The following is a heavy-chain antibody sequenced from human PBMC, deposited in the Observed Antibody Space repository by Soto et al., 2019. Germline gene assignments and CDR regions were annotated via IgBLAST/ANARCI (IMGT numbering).Heavy chain of an antibody. V-gene: IGHV1-69*06. J-gene: IGHJ6*02. D-gene: IGHD3-3*01. CDR3: ARELTIFGVVTDYYGMDV. CDR1: GGTFSSYS. Sequence: GASVKVSCKASGGTFSSYSISWVRQAPGQGLEWMRGIIPIFGTANYAQKFQGRVTITADRSTSTAYMELSSLRSEDTAVYYCARELTIFGVVTDYYGMDVWGQGTTVTVS. CDR2: IIPIFGTA.